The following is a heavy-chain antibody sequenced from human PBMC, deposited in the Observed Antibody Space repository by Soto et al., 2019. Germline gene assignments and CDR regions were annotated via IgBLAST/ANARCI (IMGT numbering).Heavy chain of an antibody. CDR2: IYYSGST. CDR3: ARAQGATSGRFDY. Sequence: SETLSLTCTVSGGSISSYYWSWIRQPPGKGLEWIGYIYYSGSTNYNPSLKSRVTISVDTSKNQFSLKLSSVTAADTAVYYCARAQGATSGRFDYWGQGTLVTVSS. CDR1: GGSISSYY. D-gene: IGHD1-26*01. J-gene: IGHJ4*02. V-gene: IGHV4-59*01.